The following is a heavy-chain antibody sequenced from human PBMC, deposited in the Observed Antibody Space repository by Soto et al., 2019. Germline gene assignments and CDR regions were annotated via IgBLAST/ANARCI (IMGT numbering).Heavy chain of an antibody. D-gene: IGHD3-10*01. Sequence: GGSLRLSCAASGFTFSSYGMHWVRQAPGKGLEWVAVIWYDGSNKYYADSVKGRFTISRDNSKNTLYLQMNSLRAEDTAVYYCARDPSKYYYGSGSKTPYYYYMDVWGKGTTVTVSS. CDR2: IWYDGSNK. CDR3: ARDPSKYYYGSGSKTPYYYYMDV. J-gene: IGHJ6*03. CDR1: GFTFSSYG. V-gene: IGHV3-33*01.